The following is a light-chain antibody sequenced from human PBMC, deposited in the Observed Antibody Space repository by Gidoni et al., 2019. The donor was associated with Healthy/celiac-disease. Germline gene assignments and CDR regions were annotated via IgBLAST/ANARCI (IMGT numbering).Light chain of an antibody. V-gene: IGKV2-28*01. CDR3: MQARQTPRT. Sequence: DIVMTQSPLSLPVTPGEPASISCRSSQSLLHSNGYNYLDWYLQKPGQSPQLLIYLGSNRASGVPDRFSGSGSGTDFTLKISRVEAEDVGVYYCMQARQTPRTFXQXTKLEIK. CDR2: LGS. J-gene: IGKJ2*01. CDR1: QSLLHSNGYNY.